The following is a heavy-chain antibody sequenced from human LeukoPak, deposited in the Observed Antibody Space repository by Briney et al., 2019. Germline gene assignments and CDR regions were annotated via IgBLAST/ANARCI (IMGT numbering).Heavy chain of an antibody. D-gene: IGHD1-26*01. V-gene: IGHV4-34*01. Sequence: SSETLSLTCAVYGGSFSGYYWSWIRQPPGKGLEWIGEINHSGSTNYNPSLKSRVTISVDTSKNQFSLKLSSVTAADTAVYYCASRIVGATSLGFDYWGQGTLVTVSS. J-gene: IGHJ4*02. CDR2: INHSGST. CDR1: GGSFSGYY. CDR3: ASRIVGATSLGFDY.